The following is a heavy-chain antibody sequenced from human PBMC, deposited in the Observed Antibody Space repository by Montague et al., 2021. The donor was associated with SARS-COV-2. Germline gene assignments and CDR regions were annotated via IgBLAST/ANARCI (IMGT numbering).Heavy chain of an antibody. CDR3: ARSYGTTVVTRAFDY. CDR2: IDWDDDK. Sequence: PALVKPTQTLTLTCDFSGFSRSTSGLGVSWIRQPPGKALEWLTLIDWDDDKYYSTSLKTRLTISKDTSKNQVVLIMTNMDLVDTATYYCARSYGTTVVTRAFDYWGQGTLVTVSS. V-gene: IGHV2-70*01. J-gene: IGHJ4*02. D-gene: IGHD4-23*01. CDR1: GFSRSTSGLG.